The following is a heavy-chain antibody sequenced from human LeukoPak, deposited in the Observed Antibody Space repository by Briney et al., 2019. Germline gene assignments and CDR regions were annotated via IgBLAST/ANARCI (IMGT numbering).Heavy chain of an antibody. CDR1: GFTFSSYA. D-gene: IGHD3-3*01. CDR2: ISYDGSNK. V-gene: IGHV3-30*04. Sequence: GGSLRLSCAASGFTFSSYAMHWVRQAPGKGLEWVAVISYDGSNKYYADSVKGRFTISRDNSKNTLYLQMNSLRAEDTAVYYCARAWFLEWLFYYYGMDVWGQGTTVTVS. CDR3: ARAWFLEWLFYYYGMDV. J-gene: IGHJ6*02.